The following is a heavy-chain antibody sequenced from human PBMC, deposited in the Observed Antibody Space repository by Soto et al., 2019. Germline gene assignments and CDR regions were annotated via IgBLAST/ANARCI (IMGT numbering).Heavy chain of an antibody. J-gene: IGHJ3*01. CDR1: GFTFSNSI. CDR3: AKRYCLTDSCNGNDGFDV. CDR2: MSYDGITQ. D-gene: IGHD2-15*01. V-gene: IGHV3-30-3*02. Sequence: PGGSLRLSCAVSGFTFSNSIFHWVRQAPGKGLEWVAVMSYDGITQFYAVSVRGRFTVSRDNSQSTTYLQMNSLGIEETALFYCAKRYCLTDSCNGNDGFDVGGRGTMVTVSS.